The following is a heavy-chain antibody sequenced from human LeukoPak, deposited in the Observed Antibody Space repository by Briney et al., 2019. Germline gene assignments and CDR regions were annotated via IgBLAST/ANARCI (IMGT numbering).Heavy chain of an antibody. CDR2: IKHSGST. D-gene: IGHD3-3*01. Sequence: SETLSLTCAVYGGSFSGYYWSWIRQPPGKVLEWIGEIKHSGSTNYNPSLKSRVTISVDTSKNQFSLKLSSVTAADTAVYYCARRGPRPIFGVVIRDTMDYWGQGTLVTVSS. J-gene: IGHJ4*02. V-gene: IGHV4-34*01. CDR3: ARRGPRPIFGVVIRDTMDY. CDR1: GGSFSGYY.